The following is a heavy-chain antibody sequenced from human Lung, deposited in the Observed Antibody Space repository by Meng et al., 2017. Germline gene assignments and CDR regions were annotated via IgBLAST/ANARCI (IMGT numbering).Heavy chain of an antibody. V-gene: IGHV4-34*01. CDR3: ARGPTTMAHDFDY. D-gene: IGHD4-11*01. J-gene: IGHJ4*02. CDR2: INHSGST. Sequence: QVQVTQCGPGLLKPPTTLSLPFVVPGGSFSDYYWSWIRQPPGKGLEWIGEINHSGSTNYNPSLESRATISVDTSQNNLSLKLSSVTAADSAVYYCARGPTTMAHDFDYWGQGTLVTVSS. CDR1: GGSFSDYY.